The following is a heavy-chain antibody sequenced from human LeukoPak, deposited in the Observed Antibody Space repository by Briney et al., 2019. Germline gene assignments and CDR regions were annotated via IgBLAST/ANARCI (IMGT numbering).Heavy chain of an antibody. Sequence: PGGSLRLSCVASGFIFDNYGLSWVRQVPGKGLEWVSGINWNGDSTGYVDSVKGRFTISRDNAKNSLYLQMNSLRAEDTAFYYCVGDGLPYYNFWSGYPYWGQGILVTVSS. CDR2: INWNGDST. V-gene: IGHV3-20*04. CDR1: GFIFDNYG. J-gene: IGHJ4*02. CDR3: VGDGLPYYNFWSGYPY. D-gene: IGHD3-3*01.